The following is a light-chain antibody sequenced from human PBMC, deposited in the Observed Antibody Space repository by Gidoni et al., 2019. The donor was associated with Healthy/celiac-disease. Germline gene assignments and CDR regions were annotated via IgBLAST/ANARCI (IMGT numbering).Light chain of an antibody. CDR2: DNT. V-gene: IGLV1-40*01. J-gene: IGLJ1*01. CDR1: SSNIGAGYD. CDR3: QSYDSSLSGLYV. Sequence: QSVLTQPPSVSGAPGQRVPISCPGSSSNIGAGYDVHWYQQLPGTAPQLLIYDNTNRPSGVPDRFAGSKSGTSASLAITGLQAEDEADYFCQSYDSSLSGLYVFGTGTKVTVL.